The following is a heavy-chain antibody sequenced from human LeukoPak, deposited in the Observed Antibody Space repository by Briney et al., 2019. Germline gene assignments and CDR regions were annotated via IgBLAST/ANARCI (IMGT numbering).Heavy chain of an antibody. V-gene: IGHV3-48*03. D-gene: IGHD6-19*01. CDR3: ARESQWQWLVSGSGVYMDV. J-gene: IGHJ6*03. CDR1: GFTFSSYE. CDR2: ISGSGRTI. Sequence: GGSLRLSCAASGFTFSSYEMNWVRQAPGKGLEWVSYISGSGRTIYYANSVKGRFTISRDNAKNSLYLQMNSLRAEDTAVYYCARESQWQWLVSGSGVYMDVWGKGTTVTISS.